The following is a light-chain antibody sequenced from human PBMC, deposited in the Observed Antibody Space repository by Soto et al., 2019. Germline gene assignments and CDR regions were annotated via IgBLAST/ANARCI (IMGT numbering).Light chain of an antibody. Sequence: EIVLTQSPGTLSLSPGERATLSCRASQSVSSSYLAWYQQRRGQAPRLLIYGATTRATGIPASFSGGGSGTEFNLTISRLQSEDFAVYYCQQYAKWTWTFGQGTKVDIK. CDR1: QSVSSSY. J-gene: IGKJ1*01. CDR3: QQYAKWTWT. V-gene: IGKV3-20*01. CDR2: GAT.